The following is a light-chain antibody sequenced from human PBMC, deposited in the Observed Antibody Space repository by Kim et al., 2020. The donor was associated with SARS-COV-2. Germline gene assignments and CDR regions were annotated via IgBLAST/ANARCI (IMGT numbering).Light chain of an antibody. CDR3: QQLSTYPRT. J-gene: IGKJ4*01. Sequence: VSVWDRVTISCRGSQSIIKYLACCQHKPELAPKVLIYSASTLHRVVPSRFSGSGAGTDFTLTISGLQPEDFATYNCQQLSTYPRTFGGRTKVDIK. CDR1: QSIIKY. V-gene: IGKV1-9*01. CDR2: SAS.